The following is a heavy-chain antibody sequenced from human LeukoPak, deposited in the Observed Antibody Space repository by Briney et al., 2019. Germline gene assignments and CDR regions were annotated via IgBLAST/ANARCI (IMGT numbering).Heavy chain of an antibody. CDR2: ISAYNGNT. CDR1: GYTITSYG. CDR3: ARGGPGDYGDYERIDY. J-gene: IGHJ4*02. D-gene: IGHD4-17*01. V-gene: IGHV1-18*01. Sequence: ASVKVSCKASGYTITSYGISWVRQAPGQGLEWMGWISAYNGNTNYAQKLQGRVTMTTDTSTSTAYMELRSLRSDDTAVYYCARGGPGDYGDYERIDYWGQGTLVTVSS.